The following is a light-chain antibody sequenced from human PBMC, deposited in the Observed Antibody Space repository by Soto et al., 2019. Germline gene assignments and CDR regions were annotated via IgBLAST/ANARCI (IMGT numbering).Light chain of an antibody. CDR1: RTLRTSY. J-gene: IGKJ1*01. V-gene: IGKV3-20*01. CDR3: QQYATSPPT. CDR2: GAS. Sequence: DNVLTQSPGSLSLSPGEGATLSCRASRTLRTSYLAWYQQKPGLAPRLLIFGASHRATGVPDRFSGSGSGTDFTLTITRVEPEDFAVYYGQQYATSPPTFGQGARVEIK.